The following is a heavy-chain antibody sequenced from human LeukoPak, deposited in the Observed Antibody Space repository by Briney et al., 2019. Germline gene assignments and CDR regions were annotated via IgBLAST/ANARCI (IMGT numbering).Heavy chain of an antibody. V-gene: IGHV1-2*02. J-gene: IGHJ3*02. CDR2: INPNSGGT. CDR1: GYTFTSYD. CDR3: AREARPGDAFDI. Sequence: ASVKVSCKASGYTFTSYDINWVRQATGQGLEWMGWINPNSGGTNYAQKFQGRVTMTRDTSISTAYMELSRLRSDDTAVYYCAREARPGDAFDIWGQGTMVTVSS.